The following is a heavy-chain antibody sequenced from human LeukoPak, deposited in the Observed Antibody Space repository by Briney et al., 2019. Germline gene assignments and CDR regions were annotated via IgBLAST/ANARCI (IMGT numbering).Heavy chain of an antibody. CDR3: ARGKRDLDILNL. Sequence: SQTLSLTCTVSGGSISSGSYYLSWIRQPAGKGLEWIGRIYTSGSTNYNPSLKSRVTISVDTSKNQFSLKLSSVTAADTAVYYCARGKRDLDILNLWGQGTLVTVSS. CDR1: GGSISSGSYY. J-gene: IGHJ5*02. V-gene: IGHV4-61*02. CDR2: IYTSGST. D-gene: IGHD3-9*01.